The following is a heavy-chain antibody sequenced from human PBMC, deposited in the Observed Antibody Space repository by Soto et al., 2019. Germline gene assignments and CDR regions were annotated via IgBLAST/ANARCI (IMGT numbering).Heavy chain of an antibody. V-gene: IGHV2-5*01. D-gene: IGHD3-9*01. Sequence: SGPTLVNPTQTLTLTCSFSGFSLTTGGVAVGWIRQPPGKALEWLALIYWNDDKRYSPSLKNRLTVTKDTSKNQVVLTLTNMDPVDTATYYCEPKLRYLHAMDVWGQGTTVTVSS. CDR2: IYWNDDK. CDR1: GFSLTTGGVA. CDR3: EPKLRYLHAMDV. J-gene: IGHJ6*02.